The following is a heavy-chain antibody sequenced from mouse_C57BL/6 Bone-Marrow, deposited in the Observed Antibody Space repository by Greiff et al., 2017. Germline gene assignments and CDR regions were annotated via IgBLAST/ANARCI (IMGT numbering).Heavy chain of an antibody. CDR2: IDPSDSYT. V-gene: IGHV1-50*01. J-gene: IGHJ3*01. CDR3: ARETTMVSAWFAY. Sequence: QVQLQQPGAELVKPGASVKLSCKASGYTFTSYWMQWVKQRPGQGLEWIGEIDPSDSYTHYNQKFKGKATLTVDTSSSTAYMQLSSLTSEDSAVYYCARETTMVSAWFAYWCQGTLVTVSA. CDR1: GYTFTSYW. D-gene: IGHD2-2*01.